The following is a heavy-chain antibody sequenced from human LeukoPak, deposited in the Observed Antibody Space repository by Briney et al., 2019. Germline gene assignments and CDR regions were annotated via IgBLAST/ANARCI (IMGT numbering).Heavy chain of an antibody. CDR2: INSDGSST. D-gene: IGHD3-22*01. J-gene: IGHJ4*02. CDR1: GFTFSSYW. Sequence: GGSLRLSCAASGFTFSSYWMHWVRQAPGKGLVWVSRINSDGSSTSYADSVKGRFTISRDNSKNTLYLQMNSLGAEDTAVYYCAKGGGAYYSDSSTYSAPFEHWGREPWSPSPQ. V-gene: IGHV3-74*01. CDR3: AKGGGAYYSDSSTYSAPFEH.